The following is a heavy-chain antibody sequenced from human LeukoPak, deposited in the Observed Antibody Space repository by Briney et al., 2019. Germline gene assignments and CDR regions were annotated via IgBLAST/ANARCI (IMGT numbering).Heavy chain of an antibody. CDR1: GFTFSSYA. V-gene: IGHV3-23*01. CDR3: AKDLDSSGYYLTIDY. CDR2: ISGSGGST. Sequence: GGSLRLSCAASGFTFSSYAMSWVRQAPGKGLEWVSAISGSGGSTYYADSVKGRFTISRDNSKNTLYLQMNSLRAEDTAVYYCAKDLDSSGYYLTIDYWGQGTLVTVSS. J-gene: IGHJ4*02. D-gene: IGHD3-22*01.